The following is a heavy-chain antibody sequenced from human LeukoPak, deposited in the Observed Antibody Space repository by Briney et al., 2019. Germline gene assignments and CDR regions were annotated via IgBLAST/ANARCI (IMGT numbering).Heavy chain of an antibody. CDR1: GGSTSSDY. J-gene: IGHJ2*01. D-gene: IGHD3-16*01. CDR2: VYNSGDT. Sequence: PSETLSLTCTVSGGSTSSDYWSWIRQSPGKGLEWVGYVYNSGDTGKNPSLKSRVTILLDTSKNQCSLKLTSVSAADTAVYYCARLKLGAYFDLWGRGTLITVSS. V-gene: IGHV4-59*08. CDR3: ARLKLGAYFDL.